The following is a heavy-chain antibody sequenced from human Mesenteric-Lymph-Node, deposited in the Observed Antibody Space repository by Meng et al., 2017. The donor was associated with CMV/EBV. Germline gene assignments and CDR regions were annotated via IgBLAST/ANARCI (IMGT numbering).Heavy chain of an antibody. CDR1: GASISSGGYS. CDR2: IYHSGST. J-gene: IGHJ4*02. CDR3: ARVGYRTTYFDY. D-gene: IGHD5-24*01. Sequence: AVSGASISSGGYSWSWIRQPPGKGLEWIGYIYHSGSTYYNPSLKSRVTISVDRSKNQFSLKLSSVTAADTAVYYCARVGYRTTYFDYWGQGTLVTVSS. V-gene: IGHV4-30-2*01.